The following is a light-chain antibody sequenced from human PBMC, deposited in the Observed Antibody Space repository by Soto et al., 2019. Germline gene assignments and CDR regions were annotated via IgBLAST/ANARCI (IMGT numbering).Light chain of an antibody. CDR3: QQYGNSGVT. V-gene: IGKV3-20*01. CDR2: GVS. J-gene: IGKJ3*01. CDR1: QSVGSD. Sequence: EIVMTQSPATLSVSPGERATLSCRASQSVGSDLAWYQQKPGQAPRLVIYGVSSRATGIPDRFSGSGSGTDFTLTISRLEPEDFAVYYCQQYGNSGVTFGPGTKVDIK.